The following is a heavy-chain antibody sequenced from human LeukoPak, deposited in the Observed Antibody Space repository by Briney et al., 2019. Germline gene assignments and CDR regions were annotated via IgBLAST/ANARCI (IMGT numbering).Heavy chain of an antibody. V-gene: IGHV3-23*01. Sequence: GGSLRLSCAASGFTFSSYAMNWVRQAPGKGLEWVSAISGSGGSTYYADSVKGRFTISRDNSKNTLYLQMNSLRAEDTAVYYCAKVVHILTGYRYYYYYYYMDVWGKGTTVTVSS. J-gene: IGHJ6*03. CDR3: AKVVHILTGYRYYYYYYYMDV. CDR1: GFTFSSYA. CDR2: ISGSGGST. D-gene: IGHD3-9*01.